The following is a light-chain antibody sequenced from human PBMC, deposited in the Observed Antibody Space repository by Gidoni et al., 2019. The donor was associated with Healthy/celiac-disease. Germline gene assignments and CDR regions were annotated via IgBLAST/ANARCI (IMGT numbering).Light chain of an antibody. Sequence: MVLTPSPGPLSLSPGERATLSCRASQSVSSSYLAWYQQKPGQAPRLLIHGASSRATGIPDRFSGSGSGTDFTLTISRLEPDDFAVDYCQQYGSAPLTFXGXTKGEIK. J-gene: IGKJ4*01. CDR3: QQYGSAPLT. V-gene: IGKV3-20*01. CDR1: QSVSSSY. CDR2: GAS.